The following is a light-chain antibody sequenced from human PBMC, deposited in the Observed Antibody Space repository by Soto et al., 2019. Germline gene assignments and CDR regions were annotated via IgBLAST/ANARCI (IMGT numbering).Light chain of an antibody. J-gene: IGLJ3*02. Sequence: SALTQPASVSGSPGQSITISCTGTSSDVGGYKYVSWFQHHPGKAPKLMIYDVNNRPSGVSNRFSGSKSGNTATLTISGLQAEDEADYYCSSYTSSSTWVFGGGTKLTVL. CDR2: DVN. CDR1: SSDVGGYKY. V-gene: IGLV2-14*01. CDR3: SSYTSSSTWV.